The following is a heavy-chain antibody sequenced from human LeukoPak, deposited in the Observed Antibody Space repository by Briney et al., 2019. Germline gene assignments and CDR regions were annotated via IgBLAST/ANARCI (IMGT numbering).Heavy chain of an antibody. V-gene: IGHV3-23*01. CDR3: TKAELGVDTFFDY. J-gene: IGHJ4*02. Sequence: GGSLRLSCAASGFTFSDYALGWVRQAPGRGLEWVATLSGSGAGTYYSDSVQGRFTISRDNSKRTLFLQMNSLRAEDTAFYYCTKAELGVDTFFDYWGQGTLVTVSS. D-gene: IGHD3-3*01. CDR2: LSGSGAGT. CDR1: GFTFSDYA.